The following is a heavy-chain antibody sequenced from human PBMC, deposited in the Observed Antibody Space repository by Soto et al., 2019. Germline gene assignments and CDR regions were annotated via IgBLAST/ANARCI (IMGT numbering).Heavy chain of an antibody. D-gene: IGHD5-18*01. J-gene: IGHJ5*02. CDR2: INHSGST. Sequence: LSLTCAVYGVSFSGYYWSWIRQPPGKGLEWIGEINHSGSTNYNPSLKSRVTISVDTSKNQFSLKLSSVTAADTAVYYCARRGRQLWFKWFDPWGQGTLVTVSS. CDR1: GVSFSGYY. CDR3: ARRGRQLWFKWFDP. V-gene: IGHV4-34*01.